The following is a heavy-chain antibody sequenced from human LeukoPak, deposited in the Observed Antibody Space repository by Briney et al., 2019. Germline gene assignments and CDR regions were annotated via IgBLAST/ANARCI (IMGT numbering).Heavy chain of an antibody. D-gene: IGHD1-26*01. V-gene: IGHV3-23*01. J-gene: IGHJ6*02. Sequence: GGSLRLSCAASGFTFISYAMSWVRQAPGKGLEWVSSLSGNAGRPYYADSVKGRFTISRDNSKNTLYLRMNNLRAEDTAVYYCAKDHRDSGNYYYYYGLDVWGQGTMVTVSS. CDR2: LSGNAGRP. CDR1: GFTFISYA. CDR3: AKDHRDSGNYYYYYGLDV.